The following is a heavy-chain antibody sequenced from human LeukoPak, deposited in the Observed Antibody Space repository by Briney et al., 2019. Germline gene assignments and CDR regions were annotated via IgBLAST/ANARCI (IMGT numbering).Heavy chain of an antibody. Sequence: PGGSLRLSCAASGFTFDDYGMSWVRQAPGKGLEWVSGINWNGGSTGYADSVKGRFTISRDNAKNSLYLQMNGLRPEDSALYYCAKERSKQWLVLAFDVWGQGTRVTVSS. CDR2: INWNGGST. CDR1: GFTFDDYG. D-gene: IGHD6-19*01. CDR3: AKERSKQWLVLAFDV. V-gene: IGHV3-20*04. J-gene: IGHJ3*01.